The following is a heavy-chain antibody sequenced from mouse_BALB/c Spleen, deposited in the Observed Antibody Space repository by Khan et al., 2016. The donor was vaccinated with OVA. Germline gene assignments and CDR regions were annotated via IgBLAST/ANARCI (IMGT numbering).Heavy chain of an antibody. V-gene: IGHV3-2*02. D-gene: IGHD1-2*01. CDR1: GYSITSDYA. CDR3: ARSRGTARYFDV. Sequence: EVQLQESGPGLVKPSQSLSLTCTVTGYSITSDYAWNWIRQFPGNKLEWMGYISYSGSTSYNPSLKSRISITRDTSKNQFFLQLNSVTTEDTATYYGARSRGTARYFDVWGAGTTVTVSS. CDR2: ISYSGST. J-gene: IGHJ1*01.